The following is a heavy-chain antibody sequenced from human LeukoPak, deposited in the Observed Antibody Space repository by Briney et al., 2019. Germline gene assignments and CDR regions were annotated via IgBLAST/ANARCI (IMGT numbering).Heavy chain of an antibody. J-gene: IGHJ4*02. D-gene: IGHD4-23*01. CDR1: GFTFSSYA. CDR3: ANSLDYGGKKYFDY. V-gene: IGHV3-23*01. CDR2: ISGSGGST. Sequence: PGGSLRLSCAASGFTFSSYAMSWVRQAPGKGLEWVSAISGSGGSTYYADSVKGRFTIPRDNSKNTLYLQMNSLRAEDTAVYYCANSLDYGGKKYFDYWGQGTLVTVSS.